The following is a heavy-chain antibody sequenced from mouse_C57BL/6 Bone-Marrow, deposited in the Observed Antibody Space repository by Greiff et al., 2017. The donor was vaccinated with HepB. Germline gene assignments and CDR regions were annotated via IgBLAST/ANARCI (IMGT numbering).Heavy chain of an antibody. D-gene: IGHD1-2*01. CDR3: ARGITTAPWFAY. J-gene: IGHJ3*01. CDR1: GYTFTSYW. V-gene: IGHV1-55*01. CDR2: IYPGSGST. Sequence: QVHVKQPGAELVKPGASVKMSCKASGYTFTSYWITWVKQRPGQGLEWIGDIYPGSGSTNYNEKFKSKATLTVDTSSSTAYMQLSSLTSEDSAVYYCARGITTAPWFAYWGQGTLVTVSA.